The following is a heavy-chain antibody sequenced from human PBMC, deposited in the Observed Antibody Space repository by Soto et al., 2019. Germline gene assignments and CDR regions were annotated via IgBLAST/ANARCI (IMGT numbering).Heavy chain of an antibody. J-gene: IGHJ6*02. Sequence: QVQLVQSGAEVKKPGSSVKVSCKASGGTFSSYTISWVRQAPGQGLEWMGRIIPILGIANYAQKFQGRVTITADKSTSTAYMELSSLRSEDTAVYYCARECGSDPKDYYYGMDVWGQGTTVTVSS. CDR2: IIPILGIA. V-gene: IGHV1-69*08. CDR3: ARECGSDPKDYYYGMDV. CDR1: GGTFSSYT. D-gene: IGHD1-26*01.